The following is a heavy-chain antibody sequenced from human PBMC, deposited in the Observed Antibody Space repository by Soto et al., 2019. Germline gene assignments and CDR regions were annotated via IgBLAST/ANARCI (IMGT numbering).Heavy chain of an antibody. J-gene: IGHJ4*02. CDR3: ARGVQFTNY. CDR2: INAGNGAT. CDR1: GYTFTSYA. V-gene: IGHV1-3*01. Sequence: QVQLVQSGAEVKQPGALVKVSCKASGYTFTSYAIHWVRQAPGQGLEWVGWINAGNGATKYSQNLQDRVTITRDTSASTAYMELSSLKSEDTAVYYCARGVQFTNYWGQGTLVTVSS.